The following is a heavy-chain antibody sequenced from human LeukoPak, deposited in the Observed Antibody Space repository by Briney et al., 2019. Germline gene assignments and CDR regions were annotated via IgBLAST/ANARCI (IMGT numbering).Heavy chain of an antibody. CDR2: IKQDGSEK. CDR3: AKDQSSSWYVGYYYYMDV. D-gene: IGHD6-13*01. CDR1: GFTFSSYW. Sequence: GGSLRLSCAASGFTFSSYWMSWVRQAPGKGLEWVANIKQDGSEKYYVDSVKGRFTISRDNSKNTLYLQMNSLRAEDTAVYYCAKDQSSSWYVGYYYYMDVWGKGTTVTISS. V-gene: IGHV3-7*01. J-gene: IGHJ6*03.